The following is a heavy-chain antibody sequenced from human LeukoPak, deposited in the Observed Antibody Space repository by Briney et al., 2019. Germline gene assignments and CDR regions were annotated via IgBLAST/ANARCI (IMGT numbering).Heavy chain of an antibody. CDR1: GYTFTSYG. CDR3: AREGEWFGELLPPGFDY. CDR2: ISAYNGNT. Sequence: ASVKVSCKASGYTFTSYGISWVRQAPGQGLERMGWISAYNGNTNYAQKLQGRVTMTTDTTTSTAYMELRSLRSDDTAVYYCAREGEWFGELLPPGFDYWGQGTLVTVSS. J-gene: IGHJ4*02. D-gene: IGHD3-10*01. V-gene: IGHV1-18*01.